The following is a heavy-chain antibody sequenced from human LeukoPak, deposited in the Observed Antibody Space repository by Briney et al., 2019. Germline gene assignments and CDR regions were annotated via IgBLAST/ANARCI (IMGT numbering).Heavy chain of an antibody. CDR1: GYSFTSYW. V-gene: IGHV5-51*01. J-gene: IGHJ6*03. CDR2: IYPGDSDT. CDR3: ARHHGTGDYYYYYYMDV. Sequence: GESLKISCKGSGYSFTSYWIVWVRQMPGKGLEWMGIIYPGDSDTRYSPSFQGQVTISADKSISTAYLQWGSLKASDTAMYYCARHHGTGDYYYYYYMDVWGKGTTVTVSS. D-gene: IGHD3-10*01.